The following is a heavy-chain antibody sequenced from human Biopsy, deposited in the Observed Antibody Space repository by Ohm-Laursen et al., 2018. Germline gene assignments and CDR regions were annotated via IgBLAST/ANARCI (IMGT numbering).Heavy chain of an antibody. J-gene: IGHJ5*02. CDR1: GGSLSSYS. D-gene: IGHD1-14*01. Sequence: GTLSLTCTVSGGSLSSYSWSWIRQPAGKGLEWIEQIYTSGITNYNPSLKSRVTMSVDTSKNKFSLRVSSVTAADTAVYYCARDRDRRGWFDPWGQGTLVTVSS. V-gene: IGHV4-4*07. CDR2: IYTSGIT. CDR3: ARDRDRRGWFDP.